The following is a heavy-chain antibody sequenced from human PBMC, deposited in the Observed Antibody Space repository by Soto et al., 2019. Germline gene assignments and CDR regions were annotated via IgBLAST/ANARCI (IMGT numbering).Heavy chain of an antibody. CDR2: FDPEDGGT. V-gene: IGHV1-24*01. CDR3: ATRTYSGYDRAFDY. Sequence: ASVKVSCKVSGYTLTELSMHWVRQAPGKGLEWMGGFDPEDGGTIYAQKFQGRVTMTEDTSTDTAYMELSSLRSEDTAVYYCATRTYSGYDRAFDYWGQGTLVTVSS. J-gene: IGHJ4*02. D-gene: IGHD5-12*01. CDR1: GYTLTELS.